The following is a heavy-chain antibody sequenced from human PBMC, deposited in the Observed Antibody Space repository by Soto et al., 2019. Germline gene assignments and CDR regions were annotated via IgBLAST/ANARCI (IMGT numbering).Heavy chain of an antibody. Sequence: QVQLVQSGAEVKKPGSSVKVSCKASGGTFSTHTVVWVRQAPGQGLEWVGRILPMLDITNSAQSFQGRVTMTADKSTNTAYLELTRLGSEDTAVYFCSLGTWSAETFDIWGRGTMVTVSS. CDR3: SLGTWSAETFDI. V-gene: IGHV1-69*02. J-gene: IGHJ3*02. CDR1: GGTFSTHT. CDR2: ILPMLDIT. D-gene: IGHD3-3*01.